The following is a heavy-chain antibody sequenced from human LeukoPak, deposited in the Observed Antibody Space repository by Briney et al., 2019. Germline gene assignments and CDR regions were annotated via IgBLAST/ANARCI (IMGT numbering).Heavy chain of an antibody. CDR3: ARDNGGTAMAYYYYYYMDV. CDR2: MNPNSGNT. V-gene: IGHV1-8*01. J-gene: IGHJ6*03. D-gene: IGHD5-18*01. Sequence: ASVKVSCKASGYTFTSYDTNWVPLATGQGLEWMGWMNPNSGNTGYAQKFQGRVTMTRNTSISTVYMELSSLRSEDTAVYYCARDNGGTAMAYYYYYYMDVWGTGTTVTISS. CDR1: GYTFTSYD.